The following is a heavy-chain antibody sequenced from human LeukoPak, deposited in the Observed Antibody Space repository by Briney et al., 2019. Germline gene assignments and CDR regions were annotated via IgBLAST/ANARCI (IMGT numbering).Heavy chain of an antibody. CDR1: GGSMSSHY. J-gene: IGHJ4*02. CDR2: IYYSGST. CDR3: ARGQVRRWAVVHDY. Sequence: SETLSLTCTVSGGSMSSHYWSWIRQPPGKGLEWIGYIYYSGSTNYNRSLKSRLTISVDTTKNHFSLKLSSVTAADTAVYYCARGQVRRWAVVHDYWGQGTLVTVSS. D-gene: IGHD2-2*01. V-gene: IGHV4-59*11.